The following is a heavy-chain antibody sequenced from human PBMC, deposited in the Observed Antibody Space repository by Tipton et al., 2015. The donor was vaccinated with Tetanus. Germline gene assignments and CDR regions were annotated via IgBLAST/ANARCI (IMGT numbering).Heavy chain of an antibody. V-gene: IGHV1-69*04. CDR2: IIPILGIA. J-gene: IGHJ4*02. Sequence: QSGAEVKKPGSSVKASCKASGGTFSSYAISWVRQAPGQGLEWMGRIIPILGIANYAQKFQGRVTITADKSTSTAYMELSSLRSEDTAVYYCARASYYYDSSAEVNDYWGQGTLVTVSS. CDR3: ARASYYYDSSAEVNDY. D-gene: IGHD3-22*01. CDR1: GGTFSSYA.